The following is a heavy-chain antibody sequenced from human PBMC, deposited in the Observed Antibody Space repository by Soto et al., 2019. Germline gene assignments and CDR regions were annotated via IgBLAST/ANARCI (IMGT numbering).Heavy chain of an antibody. J-gene: IGHJ4*02. CDR1: GFTFSSAW. D-gene: IGHD2-2*01. CDR3: TTDREYQLSPY. CDR2: TKSKTDGGTV. Sequence: PGGSLRLSCAASGFTFSSAWMNWVRQAPGKGLEWVGRTKSKTDGGTVDYAAPVKGRFTISRDDSKNTLYLQMNSLKTEDTAVYYCTTDREYQLSPYWGQGTLVTVSS. V-gene: IGHV3-15*07.